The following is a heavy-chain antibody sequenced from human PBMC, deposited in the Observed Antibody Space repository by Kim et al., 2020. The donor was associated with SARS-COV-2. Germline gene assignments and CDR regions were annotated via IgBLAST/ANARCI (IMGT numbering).Heavy chain of an antibody. Sequence: GGSLRLSCAASKFTFSDYYMSWIRQAPGKGLEWVSYIISSSGYTNYADSVKGRFTISRDNAKNSLYLQMNSLRTDDTAVYYCATYSSSSSSQYWGQGTLV. CDR2: IISSSGYT. CDR1: KFTFSDYY. D-gene: IGHD6-6*01. V-gene: IGHV3-11*03. J-gene: IGHJ1*01. CDR3: ATYSSSSSSQY.